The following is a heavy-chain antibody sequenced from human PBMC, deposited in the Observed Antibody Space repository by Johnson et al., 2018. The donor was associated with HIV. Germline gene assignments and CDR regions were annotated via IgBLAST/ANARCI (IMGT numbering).Heavy chain of an antibody. CDR3: TTTRILWFGELSNAFDI. V-gene: IGHV3-30*03. Sequence: QVQLVESGGGLVQPGGSLRLSCAASGFTVSSNYMNWVRQAPGKGLEWVAVISYDGKNKYYADSVKGRFTISRDNSKNTLYLQMNSLETEDTAVYHCTTTRILWFGELSNAFDIWGQGTMVTVSS. D-gene: IGHD3-10*01. CDR1: GFTVSSNY. J-gene: IGHJ3*02. CDR2: ISYDGKNK.